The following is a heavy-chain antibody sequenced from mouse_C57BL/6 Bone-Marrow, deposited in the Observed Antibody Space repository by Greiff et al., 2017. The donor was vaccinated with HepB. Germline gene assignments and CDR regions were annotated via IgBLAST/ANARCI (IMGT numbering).Heavy chain of an antibody. V-gene: IGHV1-81*01. J-gene: IGHJ2*01. D-gene: IGHD1-1*01. Sequence: QVQLKESGAELARPGASVKLSCKASGYTFTSYGISWVKQRTGQGLEWIGEIYPRSGNTYYNEKFKGKATLTADKSSSTAYMELRSLTSEDAAVYFCARVATVVEVYWGQGTTLTVSS. CDR3: ARVATVVEVY. CDR2: IYPRSGNT. CDR1: GYTFTSYG.